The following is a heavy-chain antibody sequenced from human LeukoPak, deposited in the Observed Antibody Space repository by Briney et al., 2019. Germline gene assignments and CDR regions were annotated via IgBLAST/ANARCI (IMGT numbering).Heavy chain of an antibody. CDR3: ARGPCWGSTSCPRGY. V-gene: IGHV1-69*04. D-gene: IGHD2-2*01. J-gene: IGHJ4*02. CDR2: IIPILGIA. CDR1: GGTFSSFA. Sequence: GASVKVSCKASGGTFSSFAISWVRQAPGQGLEWMGRIIPILGIANYAQKFQGRVTITADKSTSTAYMELSSLRSEDTAVYYCARGPCWGSTSCPRGYWGQGTLVTVSS.